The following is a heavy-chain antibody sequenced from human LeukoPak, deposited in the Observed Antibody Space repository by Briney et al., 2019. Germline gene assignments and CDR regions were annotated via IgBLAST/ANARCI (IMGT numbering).Heavy chain of an antibody. CDR1: GFTVSSNY. Sequence: GGSLRLSCAASGFTVSSNYMSWVRQAPGKGLEWVSVIYSGGSTYYADSVKGRFTISRDNSKNTLYLQMNSLRAEDTAVYYCASYVRGDAYYFDYWGQGTLVTVSS. J-gene: IGHJ4*02. CDR2: IYSGGST. D-gene: IGHD2-21*02. V-gene: IGHV3-53*05. CDR3: ASYVRGDAYYFDY.